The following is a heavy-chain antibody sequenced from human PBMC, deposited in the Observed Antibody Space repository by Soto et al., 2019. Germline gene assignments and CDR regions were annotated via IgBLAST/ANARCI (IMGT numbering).Heavy chain of an antibody. CDR2: ISSSSSYI. CDR3: AGEGGRDYGEDADAFDI. J-gene: IGHJ3*02. Sequence: EVQLVESGGGLVKPGGSLRLSCAASGFTFSSYSMNWVRQAPGKGLEWVSSISSSSSYIYYADSVKGRFTISRDNAKNSLYLQMNSLRAEDTAVYYCAGEGGRDYGEDADAFDIWGQGTMVTVSS. CDR1: GFTFSSYS. V-gene: IGHV3-21*01. D-gene: IGHD4-17*01.